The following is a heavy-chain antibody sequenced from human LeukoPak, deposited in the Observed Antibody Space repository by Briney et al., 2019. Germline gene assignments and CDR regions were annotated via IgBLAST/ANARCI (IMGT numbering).Heavy chain of an antibody. CDR3: ARLHCGGDCRFDP. Sequence: GGSLRLSCAASGFPFSSYSMNWVRQAPGKGLEWVSSIISSSSYIYYSDSVKGRFTISRDNAKNSLYLQMNSLRAEDTAVYYCARLHCGGDCRFDPWGQGTLVTVSS. J-gene: IGHJ5*02. V-gene: IGHV3-21*01. D-gene: IGHD2-21*02. CDR2: IISSSSYI. CDR1: GFPFSSYS.